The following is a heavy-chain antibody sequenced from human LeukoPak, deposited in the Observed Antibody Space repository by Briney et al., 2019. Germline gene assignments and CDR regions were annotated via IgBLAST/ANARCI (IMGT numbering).Heavy chain of an antibody. Sequence: PSETLSLTCTVSGGSISTGGYYWSWIRQHPGKGLEWIGSIYYSGSTYYNPSLKSRVTISVDTSKNQFSLKLSSVTAADTAVYYCARSRLTNYFDYWGQGTLVTVSS. CDR3: ARSRLTNYFDY. J-gene: IGHJ4*02. CDR2: IYYSGST. CDR1: GGSISTGGYY. D-gene: IGHD4-11*01. V-gene: IGHV4-39*01.